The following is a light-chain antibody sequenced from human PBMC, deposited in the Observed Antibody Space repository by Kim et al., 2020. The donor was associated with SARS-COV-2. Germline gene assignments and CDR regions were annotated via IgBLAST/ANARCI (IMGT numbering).Light chain of an antibody. J-gene: IGKJ5*01. Sequence: SPGERATPSCRASQRVSSNLAWYQQKPGQAPTRLICGASTRTAGFPARFSGGGAGTEFTLPISSLQSEDFAVYYCRQYNNWPPITFGQGTRLEIK. CDR3: RQYNNWPPIT. CDR1: QRVSSN. V-gene: IGKV3-15*01. CDR2: GAS.